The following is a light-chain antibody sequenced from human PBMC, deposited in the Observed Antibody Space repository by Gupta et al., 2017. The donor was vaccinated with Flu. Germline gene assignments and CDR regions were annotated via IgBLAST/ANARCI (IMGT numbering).Light chain of an antibody. CDR1: QSLSSW. Sequence: GDRVTITCRASQSLSSWLAWYQQKPGKAPNLLIYKASSLESGVPSRFSGSGSGTEFTLTFSSLQPDDFATYYCQQYKSYPWTFGQGTKLEIK. CDR3: QQYKSYPWT. J-gene: IGKJ2*02. V-gene: IGKV1-5*03. CDR2: KAS.